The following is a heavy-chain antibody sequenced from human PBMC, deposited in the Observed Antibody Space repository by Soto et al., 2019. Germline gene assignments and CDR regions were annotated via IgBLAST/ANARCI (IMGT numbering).Heavy chain of an antibody. D-gene: IGHD6-6*01. Sequence: GESLKISCNGSGYTFGSFWINWVRQVPGKGLEWMGKTDPSDSYTNYNPSFQGHVTLSADKSSNTAYLQWSSLKASDTAIYYCARPRTYASSSGAFDIWGQGTMVTVSS. J-gene: IGHJ3*02. CDR3: ARPRTYASSSGAFDI. V-gene: IGHV5-10-1*01. CDR2: TDPSDSYT. CDR1: GYTFGSFW.